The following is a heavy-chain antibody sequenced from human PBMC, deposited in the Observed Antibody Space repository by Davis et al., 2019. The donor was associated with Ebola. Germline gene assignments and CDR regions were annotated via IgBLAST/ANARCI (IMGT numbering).Heavy chain of an antibody. J-gene: IGHJ4*02. V-gene: IGHV4-34*01. CDR2: INHSGST. D-gene: IGHD5-18*01. Sequence: ESLKISCAASGFTFSSYGMHWVRQAPGKGLEWIGEINHSGSTYYNPSLKSRVTISVDTSKNQFSLKLSSVTAADTAVYYCARGGYSYGFDYWGQGTLVTVSS. CDR1: GFTFSSYG. CDR3: ARGGYSYGFDY.